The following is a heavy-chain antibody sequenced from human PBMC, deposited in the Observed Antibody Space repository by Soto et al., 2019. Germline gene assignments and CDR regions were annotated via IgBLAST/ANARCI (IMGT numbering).Heavy chain of an antibody. CDR2: FDPEDGET. CDR3: ATGGCSSSSGPRYYYYGMDV. Sequence: ASVKVSCKVSGYTLTELSMHWVRQAPGKGLERMGGFDPEDGETIYAQKFQGRVTMTEDTSTDTAYMELSSLRSEDTAVYYCATGGCSSSSGPRYYYYGMDVWGQGTMVTVSS. D-gene: IGHD6-6*01. J-gene: IGHJ6*02. V-gene: IGHV1-24*01. CDR1: GYTLTELS.